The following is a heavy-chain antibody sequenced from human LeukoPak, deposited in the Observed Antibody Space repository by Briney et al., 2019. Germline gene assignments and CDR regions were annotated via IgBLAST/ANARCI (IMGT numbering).Heavy chain of an antibody. CDR2: MNPNSGNT. CDR3: ARDYGSGSSYDY. Sequence: ASVKVSCKASGYTFTSYDIQWVRQAAGQGPEWMGWMNPNSGNTGYAQKFQGRVTMTRNTSISTAYMELSSLRSEDTAVYYCARDYGSGSSYDYWGQGTLVTVSS. J-gene: IGHJ4*02. CDR1: GYTFTSYD. D-gene: IGHD3-10*01. V-gene: IGHV1-8*01.